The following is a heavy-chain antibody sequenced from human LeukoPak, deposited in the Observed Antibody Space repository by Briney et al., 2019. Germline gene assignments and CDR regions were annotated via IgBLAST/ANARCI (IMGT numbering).Heavy chain of an antibody. CDR1: GFSASNNY. V-gene: IGHV3-53*01. D-gene: IGHD6-6*01. J-gene: IGHJ4*02. CDR2: LYSGGSA. Sequence: GGSLRLSCAASGFSASNNYMSWVRQAPGKGLEWVSVLYSGGSAYYADSVKGRFTISRDSSKNTLYLQMSSLRAEDTAVYYCARTAARRFDYWGQETLVTVSS. CDR3: ARTAARRFDY.